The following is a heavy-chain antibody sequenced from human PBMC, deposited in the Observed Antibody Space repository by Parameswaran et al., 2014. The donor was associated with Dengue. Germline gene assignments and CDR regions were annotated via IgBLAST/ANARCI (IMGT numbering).Heavy chain of an antibody. Sequence: VRQAPGKGLEWVSTIPFTGTSMFYADSVKGRFTISRDNANNLVYLQMDSLRVEDTAVYYCARDGNEWSRDIWGQGILVTVSS. CDR2: IPFTGTSM. CDR3: ARDGNEWSRDI. D-gene: IGHD3-3*01. V-gene: IGHV3-21*01. J-gene: IGHJ4*02.